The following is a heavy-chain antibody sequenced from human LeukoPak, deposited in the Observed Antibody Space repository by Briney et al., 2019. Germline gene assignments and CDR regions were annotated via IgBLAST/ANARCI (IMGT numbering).Heavy chain of an antibody. V-gene: IGHV4-38-2*02. CDR1: GYSISSGYY. D-gene: IGHD3-10*01. Sequence: SETLSLTCTVSGYSISSGYYWGWIRQPPGKGLEWIGSIYHSGNTYYNPSLKSRVTISVDTSKNQFSLKLSSVTAADTAVYYCAREYYYGSGTYYFDYWGQGTLLTVSS. CDR3: AREYYYGSGTYYFDY. J-gene: IGHJ4*02. CDR2: IYHSGNT.